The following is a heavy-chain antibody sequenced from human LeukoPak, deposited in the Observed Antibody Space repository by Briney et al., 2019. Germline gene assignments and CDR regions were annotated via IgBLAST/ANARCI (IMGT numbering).Heavy chain of an antibody. CDR1: GGSFSGYY. J-gene: IGHJ4*02. Sequence: IPSETLSLTCAVYGGSFSGYYWSWIRQPPGKGLEWIGEINHSGSTNYNPSLKSRVTMSVDTSKNQFSLKLSSVTAADTAVYYCARVGGTYYDILTGYLTWYYFDYWGQGTLVTVSS. CDR2: INHSGST. V-gene: IGHV4-34*01. D-gene: IGHD3-9*01. CDR3: ARVGGTYYDILTGYLTWYYFDY.